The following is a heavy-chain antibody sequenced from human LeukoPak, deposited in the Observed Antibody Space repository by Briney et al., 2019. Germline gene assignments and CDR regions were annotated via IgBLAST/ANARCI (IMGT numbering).Heavy chain of an antibody. CDR1: GFTFSSYW. D-gene: IGHD1-26*01. Sequence: GSLRLSCAASGFTFSSYWMSWVRQAPGKGLDWVANIKQDGSEKYYLDSVKGRFSISRDNAKNSLYLQMNSLRGEDTAVYYCARHLVGATYFDYWGQGTLVTVSS. J-gene: IGHJ4*02. CDR2: IKQDGSEK. V-gene: IGHV3-7*01. CDR3: ARHLVGATYFDY.